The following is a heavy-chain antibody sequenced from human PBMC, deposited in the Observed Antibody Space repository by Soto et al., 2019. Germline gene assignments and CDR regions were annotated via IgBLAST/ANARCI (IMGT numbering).Heavy chain of an antibody. D-gene: IGHD6-13*01. Sequence: PSETLSLTCTVSGGSISSYYWSWIRQPPGKGLEWIGYIYYSGSTNYNPSLKSRVTISVGTSKNQFSLKLSSVTAADTAVYYCARDGQIAAAGENYYYYGMDVWGQGTTVTVSS. CDR2: IYYSGST. J-gene: IGHJ6*02. CDR1: GGSISSYY. CDR3: ARDGQIAAAGENYYYYGMDV. V-gene: IGHV4-59*01.